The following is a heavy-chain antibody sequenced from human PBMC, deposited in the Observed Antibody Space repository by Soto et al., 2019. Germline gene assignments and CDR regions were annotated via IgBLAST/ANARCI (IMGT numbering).Heavy chain of an antibody. Sequence: GGSLRLSCAASGFTFSSYAMSWARQAPGKGLEWVSAISGSGGSTYYADSVKGRFTISRDNSKNTLYLQMNSLRAEDTAVYYCAKAKYYYDSSGYFDYFDYWGQGTLVTVSS. J-gene: IGHJ4*02. D-gene: IGHD3-22*01. CDR3: AKAKYYYDSSGYFDYFDY. V-gene: IGHV3-23*01. CDR2: ISGSGGST. CDR1: GFTFSSYA.